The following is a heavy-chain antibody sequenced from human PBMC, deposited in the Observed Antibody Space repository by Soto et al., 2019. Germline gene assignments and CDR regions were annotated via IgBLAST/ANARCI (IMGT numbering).Heavy chain of an antibody. CDR3: ARVSRDGYNAQLWYYFDY. Sequence: QLQLQESGSGLVKPSQTLSLTCAVSGGSISSGGYSWSWIRQPPGKGLEWIGYIYHSGSTYYNPSLKSRVTISVDRSKNQFSLKLSSVTAADTAVYYCARVSRDGYNAQLWYYFDYWGQGTLVTVSS. CDR2: IYHSGST. D-gene: IGHD2-21*01. V-gene: IGHV4-30-2*01. CDR1: GGSISSGGYS. J-gene: IGHJ4*02.